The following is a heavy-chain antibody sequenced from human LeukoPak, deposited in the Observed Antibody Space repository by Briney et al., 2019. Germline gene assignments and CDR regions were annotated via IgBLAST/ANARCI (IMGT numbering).Heavy chain of an antibody. Sequence: GSLRLSCAGSGFHFWRFGIGWVRQAPGKGMEWVSFITPNADRTSYADSVEGRFTISRDNPRNTLYMQMNSLRDEDTAIYYCAIMHGYYDGSGYWVQWGQGTLVTVSS. CDR1: GFHFWRFG. J-gene: IGHJ1*01. CDR3: AIMHGYYDGSGYWVQ. D-gene: IGHD3-22*01. CDR2: ITPNADRT. V-gene: IGHV3-23*01.